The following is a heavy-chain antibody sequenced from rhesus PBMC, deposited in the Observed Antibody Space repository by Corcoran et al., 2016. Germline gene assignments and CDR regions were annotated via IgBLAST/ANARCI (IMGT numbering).Heavy chain of an antibody. CDR2: ISGISCST. CDR1: GGSVSSRNW. CDR3: ARDRVPSHYGLDS. J-gene: IGHJ6*01. V-gene: IGHV4-65*01. Sequence: QVQLQESGPGLVKPSETLSLTCAVSGGSVSSRNWWSWIRPPPGKGLEWIGYISGISCSTSYNPSLKSRVTISTDTSKNQVALKLSSVTVADTAVYYCARDRVPSHYGLDSWGQGVVVTVSS.